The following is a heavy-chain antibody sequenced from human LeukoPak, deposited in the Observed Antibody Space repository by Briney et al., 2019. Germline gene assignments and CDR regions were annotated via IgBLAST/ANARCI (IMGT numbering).Heavy chain of an antibody. V-gene: IGHV3-30*18. J-gene: IGHJ4*02. CDR1: GFTFSSYG. Sequence: PGGSLRLSCAASGFTFSSYGMHWVRQAPGKGLEWVAVMSNDGSNKYYADSVKGRFTVSRDNSKNTLYLQMNSLRAEDTATYYCVKSGIAAAGQRGYSDYWGQGTLVTVSS. D-gene: IGHD6-13*01. CDR3: VKSGIAAAGQRGYSDY. CDR2: MSNDGSNK.